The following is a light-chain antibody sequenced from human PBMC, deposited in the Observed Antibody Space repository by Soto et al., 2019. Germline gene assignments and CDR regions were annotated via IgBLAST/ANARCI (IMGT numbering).Light chain of an antibody. V-gene: IGKV3-11*01. Sequence: EIVLTQSPATLSLSPGERATLSCRASQSVSTYLAWYQQKPGQAPRLLIYDASNRATGIPARFSGSGSGTDFTLTISSLEPEDFAVYYCQQGSNWPPGLTFGVGTKVEIK. CDR1: QSVSTY. J-gene: IGKJ4*01. CDR3: QQGSNWPPGLT. CDR2: DAS.